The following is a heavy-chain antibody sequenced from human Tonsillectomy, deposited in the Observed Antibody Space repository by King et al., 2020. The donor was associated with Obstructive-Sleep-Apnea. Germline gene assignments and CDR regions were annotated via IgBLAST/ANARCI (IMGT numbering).Heavy chain of an antibody. CDR1: GFTFSSYA. CDR2: VSGSGDST. CDR3: AKSIITMIRGVIIEGYYFEY. D-gene: IGHD3-10*01. J-gene: IGHJ4*02. V-gene: IGHV3-23*04. Sequence: VQLVESGGGLVQPGGSLRLSCAVSGFTFSSYAMSWVRQAPGKGLEGVSGVSGSGDSTHYADSVKGRFTISRANSKNTLYLQMNSLRAEDTAVYYCAKSIITMIRGVIIEGYYFEYWGQGTLVTVSS.